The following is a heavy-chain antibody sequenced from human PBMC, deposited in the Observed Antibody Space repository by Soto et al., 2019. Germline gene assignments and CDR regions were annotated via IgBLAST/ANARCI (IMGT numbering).Heavy chain of an antibody. V-gene: IGHV3-30*18. Sequence: QVQLVESGGGVVQPGRSLRLSCAASGFTFSSYGMHWVRQAPGKGLEWVAVISYDGSNKYYADSVKGRFTISRDNSKNTLYLQMNSLRAEDTAVYYCAKDIVVVPAAIRGYYYYYGMDVWGQGTTVTVSS. D-gene: IGHD2-2*02. J-gene: IGHJ6*02. CDR3: AKDIVVVPAAIRGYYYYYGMDV. CDR2: ISYDGSNK. CDR1: GFTFSSYG.